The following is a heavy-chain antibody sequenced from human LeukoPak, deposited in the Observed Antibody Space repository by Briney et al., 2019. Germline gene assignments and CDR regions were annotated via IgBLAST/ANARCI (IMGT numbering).Heavy chain of an antibody. Sequence: KPSETLSLTCTVSGGSISSYYWSWIRQPPGKGLEWIGYIYYSGSTNYNPSLKSRVTISVDTSKNQFSLKLSSVIAADTAVYYCARDDRRTGRDYWGQGTLVTVSS. D-gene: IGHD7-27*01. CDR2: IYYSGST. V-gene: IGHV4-59*01. CDR1: GGSISSYY. CDR3: ARDDRRTGRDY. J-gene: IGHJ4*02.